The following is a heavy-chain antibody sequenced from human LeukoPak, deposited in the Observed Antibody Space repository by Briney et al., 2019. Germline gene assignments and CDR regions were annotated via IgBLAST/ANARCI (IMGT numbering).Heavy chain of an antibody. CDR2: IYASGST. J-gene: IGHJ5*02. Sequence: PSETLSLTCTVSGGSISSYYWSWILQPAGKGLEWIGRIYASGSTNYNPSLKSRVTMSVDTSKNQFSLKLSSVTAADTAAYYCARGFVITMVRGVTTQVDWFDPWGQGTLVTVFS. D-gene: IGHD3-10*01. CDR3: ARGFVITMVRGVTTQVDWFDP. CDR1: GGSISSYY. V-gene: IGHV4-4*07.